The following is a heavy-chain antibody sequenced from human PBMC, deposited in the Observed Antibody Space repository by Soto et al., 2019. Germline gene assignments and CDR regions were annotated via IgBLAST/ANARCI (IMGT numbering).Heavy chain of an antibody. J-gene: IGHJ4*02. CDR2: IKSKTDGGTT. D-gene: IGHD1-1*01. Sequence: GGSLRLSCAASGFTFSNAWMSWVRQAPGKGLEWVGRIKSKTDGGTTDYAAPVKGRFTISRDDSKNTLYLQMNSLKTEDTAVYYCTTDPQLELPRDYWGQGTLVTVSS. CDR3: TTDPQLELPRDY. V-gene: IGHV3-15*01. CDR1: GFTFSNAW.